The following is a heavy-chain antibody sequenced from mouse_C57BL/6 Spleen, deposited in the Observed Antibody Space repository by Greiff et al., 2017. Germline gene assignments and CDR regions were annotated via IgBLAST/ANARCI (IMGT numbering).Heavy chain of an antibody. Sequence: VQLKESGAELVKPGASVKISCKASGYAFSSYWMNWVKQRPGKGLEWIGQIYPGDGDTNYNGKFKGKATLTADKSSSTAYMQLSSLTSEDSAVYFCARSGGSSPYYFDYWGQGTTLTVSS. V-gene: IGHV1-80*01. CDR2: IYPGDGDT. D-gene: IGHD1-1*01. J-gene: IGHJ2*01. CDR1: GYAFSSYW. CDR3: ARSGGSSPYYFDY.